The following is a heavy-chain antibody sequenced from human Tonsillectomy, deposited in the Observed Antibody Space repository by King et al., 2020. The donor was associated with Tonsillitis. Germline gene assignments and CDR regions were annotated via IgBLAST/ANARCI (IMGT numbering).Heavy chain of an antibody. J-gene: IGHJ4*02. D-gene: IGHD3-10*01. CDR3: VRHIAYDFGSGRPAADY. CDR2: IYYTGNT. V-gene: IGHV4-39*01. Sequence: QLQLQESGPGLVKPSETLSLTCTVSGGSISGSSYYWGWIRQPPGKGLEWIVNIYYTGNTYYNPSLKSRVTMSVDTSKNQFSLKLSSVTAEDTAVYYCVRHIAYDFGSGRPAADYWGQGTLVTVSS. CDR1: GGSISGSSYY.